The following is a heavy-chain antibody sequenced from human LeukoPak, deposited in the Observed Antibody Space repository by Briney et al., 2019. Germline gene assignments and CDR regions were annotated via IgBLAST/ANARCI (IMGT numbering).Heavy chain of an antibody. Sequence: SVKVSCKASGFTFFTDSYVHWVRQAPGQGLEWMGWINPYSGETHYSQKFQGRVTMTRGTSISALYMELRWLTSDDTATYYCARVIPAPTVWGQGTTVTVSS. D-gene: IGHD2-2*02. V-gene: IGHV1-2*02. CDR3: ARVIPAPTV. CDR1: GFTFFTDSY. CDR2: INPYSGET. J-gene: IGHJ6*02.